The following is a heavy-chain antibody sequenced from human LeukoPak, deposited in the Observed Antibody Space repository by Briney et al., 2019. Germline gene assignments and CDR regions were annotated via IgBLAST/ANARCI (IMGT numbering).Heavy chain of an antibody. D-gene: IGHD6-13*01. CDR2: IKQDGSEE. Sequence: GGSLRLSCAASGFTFSSNWMSWVRQAPGKGLEWVASIKQDGSEENYVDSVKGRFTIFRDNAKNSLYLQLNSLRADDSAVYYCARYRANPQLWGQRTLVTVSS. V-gene: IGHV3-7*01. J-gene: IGHJ4*02. CDR3: ARYRANPQL. CDR1: GFTFSSNW.